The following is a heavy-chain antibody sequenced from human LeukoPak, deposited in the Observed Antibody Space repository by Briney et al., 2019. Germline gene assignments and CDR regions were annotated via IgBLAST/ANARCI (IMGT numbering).Heavy chain of an antibody. Sequence: GGSLSLSCAASGFTFSSYWMHWVRQAPGKGLVWVLRINSDGRSTSYADSVKGRFTNSRANAKHTLYLRMSSLRAENTAVYYCARASGYDYLDLDYWGQGALVTVSS. CDR1: GFTFSSYW. CDR2: INSDGRST. J-gene: IGHJ4*02. V-gene: IGHV3-74*01. D-gene: IGHD5-12*01. CDR3: ARASGYDYLDLDY.